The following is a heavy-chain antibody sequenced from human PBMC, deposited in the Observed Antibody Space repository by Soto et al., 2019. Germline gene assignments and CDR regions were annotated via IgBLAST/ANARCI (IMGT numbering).Heavy chain of an antibody. CDR1: GFTFSSYA. CDR2: ISGSGGST. CDR3: AKSDDYGELNDAFDI. V-gene: IGHV3-23*01. D-gene: IGHD4-17*01. J-gene: IGHJ3*02. Sequence: EVQLLESGGGLVQPGGSLRLSCAASGFTFSSYAMSWVRQAPGKGLEWVSAISGSGGSTYYADSVKGRFTISRDNSKNTLYLPMHSLRAEDTAVYYCAKSDDYGELNDAFDIWAQGTMVTVSS.